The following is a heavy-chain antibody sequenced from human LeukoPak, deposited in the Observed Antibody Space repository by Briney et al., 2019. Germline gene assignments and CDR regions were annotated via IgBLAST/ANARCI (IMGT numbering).Heavy chain of an antibody. Sequence: SETLSLTCTVSGGSISSYYWRWIRQPPGKGLEWIGYIYYSGSTNYNPSLKSRVTISVDTSKNQFSLKLSSVTAADTAVYYCARDREGITFGGVIVNNWFDPWGQGTLVTVSS. CDR3: ARDREGITFGGVIVNNWFDP. CDR2: IYYSGST. D-gene: IGHD3-16*02. J-gene: IGHJ5*02. CDR1: GGSISSYY. V-gene: IGHV4-59*01.